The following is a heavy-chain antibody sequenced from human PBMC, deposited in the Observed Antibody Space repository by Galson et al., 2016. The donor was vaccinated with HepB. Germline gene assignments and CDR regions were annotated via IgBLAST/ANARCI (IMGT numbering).Heavy chain of an antibody. CDR1: GGSFTTYY. CDR3: ARFSHRFGHSDY. V-gene: IGHV4-34*01. D-gene: IGHD2-15*01. CDR2: ISHSGSA. J-gene: IGHJ4*02. Sequence: SETLSLTCAVYGGSFTTYYWTWIRQSPGKGLEWTGEISHSGSANYNPSLKSRVTISVDTSKKQFSLKLTSVTAADTAVYYCARFSHRFGHSDYWGQGTLVTVSS.